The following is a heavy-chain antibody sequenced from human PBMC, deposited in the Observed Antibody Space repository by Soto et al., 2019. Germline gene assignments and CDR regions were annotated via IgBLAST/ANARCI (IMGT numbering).Heavy chain of an antibody. CDR3: ARNRGWALGPVYYYYYMDV. CDR2: IYYSGST. J-gene: IGHJ6*03. V-gene: IGHV4-39*01. D-gene: IGHD7-27*01. Sequence: GRRMEWMGSIYYSGSTYYNPSLKSRVTISVDTSKNQFSLKLSSVPAADTAVYYCARNRGWALGPVYYYYYMDVWGKGTTVT.